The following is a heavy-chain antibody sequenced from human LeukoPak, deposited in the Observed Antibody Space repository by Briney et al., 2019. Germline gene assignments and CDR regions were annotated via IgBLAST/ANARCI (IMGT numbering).Heavy chain of an antibody. J-gene: IGHJ4*02. CDR2: INSDGSST. CDR1: GFIFSTYW. CDR3: AKVSSRSSGWQYYFDY. V-gene: IGHV3-74*01. Sequence: GGSLRLSCEASGFIFSTYWMTWVRQAPGKGLVWVSRINSDGSSTSYADSVKGRFTISRDNAKNTLYLQMNSLRAEDTAVYYCAKVSSRSSGWQYYFDYWGQGTLVTVSS. D-gene: IGHD6-19*01.